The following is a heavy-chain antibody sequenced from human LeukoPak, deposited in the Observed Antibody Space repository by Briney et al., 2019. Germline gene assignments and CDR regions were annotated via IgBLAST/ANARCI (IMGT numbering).Heavy chain of an antibody. D-gene: IGHD3-10*01. V-gene: IGHV4-34*01. CDR2: INLSGST. J-gene: IGHJ4*02. CDR3: ASETSGGSIDY. Sequence: SSETLSLTCAVYSGSLSGYYWSWFRQPPGKGLEWIGEINLSGSTNYNPSLKSRVTISVDTSKNQFSLKLSSVTAADTAVYYCASETSGGSIDYWGQGTLVTVSS. CDR1: SGSLSGYY.